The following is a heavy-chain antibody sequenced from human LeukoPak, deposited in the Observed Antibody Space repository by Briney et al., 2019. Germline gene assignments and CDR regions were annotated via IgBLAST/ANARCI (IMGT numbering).Heavy chain of an antibody. CDR1: GYSISSGYY. Sequence: KPSETLSLTCTVSGYSISSGYYWGWIRQPPGKGLEWIGSIYHSGSTYYNPSLKSRVTISVDTSKNQFSLKLSSVTAADTAVYYCARLVGATKYFDYWGQGTLVTVSS. CDR2: IYHSGST. D-gene: IGHD1-26*01. V-gene: IGHV4-38-2*02. CDR3: ARLVGATKYFDY. J-gene: IGHJ4*02.